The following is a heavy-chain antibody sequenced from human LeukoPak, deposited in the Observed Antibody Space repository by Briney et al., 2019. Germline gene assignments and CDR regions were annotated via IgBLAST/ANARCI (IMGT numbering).Heavy chain of an antibody. CDR3: ARGDYDILTGYYKLFYYYYMDV. D-gene: IGHD3-9*01. CDR2: IIPIFGTA. CDR1: GGTFSSYA. V-gene: IGHV1-69*06. J-gene: IGHJ6*03. Sequence: ASVKVSCKASGGTFSSYAISWVRQAPGQGLEWMGGIIPIFGTANYAQKSQGRVTITADKSTSTAYMELSSLRSEDTAVYYCARGDYDILTGYYKLFYYYYMDVWGKGTTVTVSS.